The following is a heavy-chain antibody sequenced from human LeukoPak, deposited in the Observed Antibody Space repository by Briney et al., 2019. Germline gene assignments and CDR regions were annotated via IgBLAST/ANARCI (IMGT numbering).Heavy chain of an antibody. Sequence: SETLSLTCAVYGGSFSGYYWSWIRQPPGKGLEWIGEINHSGSTNYNPSLKSRVTISVDTSKNQFSLKLSSVTAADTAVYYCARDLYYGSGSYATRVYYYFGMDVWGKGTTVTVSS. D-gene: IGHD3-10*01. J-gene: IGHJ6*04. CDR3: ARDLYYGSGSYATRVYYYFGMDV. CDR1: GGSFSGYY. V-gene: IGHV4-34*01. CDR2: INHSGST.